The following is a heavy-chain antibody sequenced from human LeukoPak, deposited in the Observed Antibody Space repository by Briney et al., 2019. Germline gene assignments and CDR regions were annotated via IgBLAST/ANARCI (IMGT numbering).Heavy chain of an antibody. CDR3: ARDDRVGAILGYTDV. D-gene: IGHD1-26*01. J-gene: IGHJ6*03. CDR1: GGSISSYF. CDR2: IYYSGST. Sequence: PSETLSLTCTVSGGSISSYFWGWIRQPPGKGLEWIGSIYYSGSTYYNPSLKSRVTMSVDTSKNQFSLKLSSVTAADTAVYYCARDDRVGAILGYTDVWGKGTTVTVSS. V-gene: IGHV4-39*07.